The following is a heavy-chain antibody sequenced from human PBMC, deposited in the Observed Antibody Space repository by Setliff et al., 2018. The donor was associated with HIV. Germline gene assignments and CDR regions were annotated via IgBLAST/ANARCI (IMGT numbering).Heavy chain of an antibody. J-gene: IGHJ4*02. V-gene: IGHV4-30-4*01. CDR2: IYYSGDT. Sequence: SETLSLTCTVSGASVNSDDYYWSWIRQTPGKGLEWNGYIYYSGDTYYNATLQSRATILLDTSKNQFFLTLTSVTAAETAVYFCARVPFGSGSYYFDFWGQGTLVTVSS. CDR1: GASVNSDDYY. CDR3: ARVPFGSGSYYFDF. D-gene: IGHD3-10*01.